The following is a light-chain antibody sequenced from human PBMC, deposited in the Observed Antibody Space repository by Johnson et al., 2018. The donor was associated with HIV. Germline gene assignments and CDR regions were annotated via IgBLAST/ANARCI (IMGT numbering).Light chain of an antibody. CDR3: GTWDNSLSTGAV. V-gene: IGLV1-51*02. CDR2: ENN. Sequence: QSVLKQPPSVSAAPGQKVTISCSGSSSNIGNNYVSWYQQLPGTAPKLLIYENNKRPSGIPDRFSGSKSGTSATLGIAGLQTGDEADYYCGTWDNSLSTGAVFGTATKVTVL. CDR1: SSNIGNNY. J-gene: IGLJ1*01.